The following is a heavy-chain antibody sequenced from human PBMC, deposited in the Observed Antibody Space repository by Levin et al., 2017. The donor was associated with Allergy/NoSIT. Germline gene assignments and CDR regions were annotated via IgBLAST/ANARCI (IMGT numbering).Heavy chain of an antibody. J-gene: IGHJ4*02. CDR3: AREVGDFDWLLYQTAYYFDY. CDR1: GFTFSSYG. D-gene: IGHD3-9*01. V-gene: IGHV3-33*01. Sequence: PGGSLRLSCAASGFTFSSYGMHWVRQAPGKGLEWVAVIWNDGSNKYYADSVKGRFTISRDNSKNTLYLQMNSLRAEDTAVYYCAREVGDFDWLLYQTAYYFDYWGQGTLVTVSS. CDR2: IWNDGSNK.